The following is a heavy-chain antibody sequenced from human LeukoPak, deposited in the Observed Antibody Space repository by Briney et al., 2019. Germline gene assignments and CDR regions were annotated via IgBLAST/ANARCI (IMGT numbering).Heavy chain of an antibody. Sequence: SETLSLTCTVSGGSISSSSYYWGWIRQPPGKGLEWIGSIYYSGSTYYNPSLKSRVTISVDTSKNQFSLKLSSVTAADTAVYYCARHEELLGAAFDIWGQGTMVTVSS. V-gene: IGHV4-39*01. J-gene: IGHJ3*02. CDR1: GGSISSSSYY. CDR3: ARHEELLGAAFDI. CDR2: IYYSGST. D-gene: IGHD1-26*01.